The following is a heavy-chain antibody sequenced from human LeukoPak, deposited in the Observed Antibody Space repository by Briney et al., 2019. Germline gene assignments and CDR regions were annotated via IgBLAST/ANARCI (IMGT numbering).Heavy chain of an antibody. V-gene: IGHV3-30*18. CDR3: AKVGPYYYDSSGPK. J-gene: IGHJ4*02. CDR2: ISYDGSNK. CDR1: GFTFSSYG. D-gene: IGHD3-22*01. Sequence: HPGRSLRLSCAASGFTFSSYGMHWVRQAPGKGLEWVAVISYDGSNKYYADSVKGRFTISRDNSKNTLYLQMNSLRAEDTAVYYCAKVGPYYYDSSGPKWGQGTLVTVSS.